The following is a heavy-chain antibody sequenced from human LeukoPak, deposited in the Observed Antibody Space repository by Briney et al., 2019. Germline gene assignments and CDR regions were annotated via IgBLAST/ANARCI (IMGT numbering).Heavy chain of an antibody. Sequence: PSETLSLTCTVSGGSISAYYWSWIRQPPGKALEWIGYVYHRGITNYNPSLQSRVTMSVDRSTNQFSLNLSSVTATDTALYFCARGVPVSWGGYYFDSWGQGTLVIVSS. J-gene: IGHJ4*02. V-gene: IGHV4-59*01. CDR2: VYHRGIT. CDR1: GGSISAYY. D-gene: IGHD3-10*01. CDR3: ARGVPVSWGGYYFDS.